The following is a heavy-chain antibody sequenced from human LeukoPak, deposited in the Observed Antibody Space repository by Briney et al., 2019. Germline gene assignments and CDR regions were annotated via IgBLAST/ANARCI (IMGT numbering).Heavy chain of an antibody. D-gene: IGHD2-15*01. Sequence: SVKVSSEPSGGTFRRYAICCVPPAPEQGLEWMGGIIPIFGTANYAQKFQGRVTITTAESTSTDYMELSSLRSEDTAVYYCARDRGCSGGSCYSPNWFDPWGQGTLVTVSS. CDR3: ARDRGCSGGSCYSPNWFDP. CDR2: IIPIFGTA. CDR1: GGTFRRYA. V-gene: IGHV1-69*05. J-gene: IGHJ5*02.